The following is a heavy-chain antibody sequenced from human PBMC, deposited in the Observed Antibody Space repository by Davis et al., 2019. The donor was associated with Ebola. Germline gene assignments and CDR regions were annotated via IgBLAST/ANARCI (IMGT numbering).Heavy chain of an antibody. CDR1: GGSISSGGYY. V-gene: IGHV4-31*03. CDR3: ARDRGLVWFGELND. CDR2: IYYSGST. D-gene: IGHD3-10*01. Sequence: SETLSLTCTVSGGSISSGGYYWSWIRQHPGKGLEWIGYIYYSGSTYYNPSLKSRVTISVDKSKNQFSLKLSSVTAADTAVYYCARDRGLVWFGELNDWGQGTLVTVSS. J-gene: IGHJ4*02.